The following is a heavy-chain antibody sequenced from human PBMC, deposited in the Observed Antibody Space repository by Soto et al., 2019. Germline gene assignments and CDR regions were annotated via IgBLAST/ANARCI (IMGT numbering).Heavy chain of an antibody. D-gene: IGHD2-2*01. CDR3: ARALWGPAGHINWFDP. V-gene: IGHV1-3*01. J-gene: IGHJ5*02. CDR1: GYTLTSYA. Sequence: ASVKVSCKASGYTLTSYAMHWVRQAPGQRLEWMGWINAGNGNTKYSQKFQGRVTITRDTSASTAYMELSSLRSEDTAVYYCARALWGPAGHINWFDPWGQGTLVTVSS. CDR2: INAGNGNT.